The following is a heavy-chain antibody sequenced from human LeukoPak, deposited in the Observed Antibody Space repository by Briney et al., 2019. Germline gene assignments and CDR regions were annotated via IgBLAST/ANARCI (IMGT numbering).Heavy chain of an antibody. CDR1: GYTFTGYY. V-gene: IGHV1-2*05. D-gene: IGHD2-15*01. CDR2: INPNSGDT. J-gene: IGHJ4*02. CDR3: ASSDCSGGRCYLDY. Sequence: GASVKVSCMACGYTFTGYYMHWLRQAPGKGLEWMGRINPNSGDTNYAQKFQDRVTMTRDTSISTAYMALNRLTASDRDGNYLASSDCSGGRCYLDYWGQGTLVSVSS.